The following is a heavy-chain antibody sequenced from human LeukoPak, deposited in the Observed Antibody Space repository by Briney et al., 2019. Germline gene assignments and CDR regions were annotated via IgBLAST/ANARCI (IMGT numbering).Heavy chain of an antibody. CDR2: IYYSGST. J-gene: IGHJ6*03. Sequence: SESLALTCTVSGGSISSHYWSWIRQPPGKGLEWVGYIYYSGSTNCNPSLKSRGTISIDTSKNQFSLKLSSVTAADTAVYYCARDFRDGDSVFYYYYMDVWGKGTTVTVSS. CDR3: ARDFRDGDSVFYYYYMDV. D-gene: IGHD4-17*01. V-gene: IGHV4-59*11. CDR1: GGSISSHY.